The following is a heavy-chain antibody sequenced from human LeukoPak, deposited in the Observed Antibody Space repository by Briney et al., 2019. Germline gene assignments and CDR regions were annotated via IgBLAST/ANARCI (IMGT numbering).Heavy chain of an antibody. CDR2: ISSSSSYI. Sequence: GGSLRLSCAASVFTFSSYSMNWVRQAPGKGLEWVSSISSSSSYIYYADSVKGRFTISRDNAKNSLYLQMNSLRAEDTAVYYCARGHTAVTRHFDFWGQGTLVTVSS. CDR3: ARGHTAVTRHFDF. J-gene: IGHJ4*02. V-gene: IGHV3-21*01. CDR1: VFTFSSYS. D-gene: IGHD4-17*01.